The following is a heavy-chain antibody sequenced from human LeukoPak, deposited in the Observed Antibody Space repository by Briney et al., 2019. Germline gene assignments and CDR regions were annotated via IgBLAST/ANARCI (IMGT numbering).Heavy chain of an antibody. CDR2: ISSSSSTI. CDR3: ARDRGGSSSWYDF. CDR1: GFTFSSYS. J-gene: IGHJ4*02. Sequence: GGSLRLSCAASGFTFSSYSMNWVRQAPGKGLEWVSYISSSSSTIYYADSVKGRFTISRDNAKNSLYLQMNSLRAEDTAVYYCARDRGGSSSWYDFWGRGTLVTVSS. V-gene: IGHV3-48*04. D-gene: IGHD6-13*01.